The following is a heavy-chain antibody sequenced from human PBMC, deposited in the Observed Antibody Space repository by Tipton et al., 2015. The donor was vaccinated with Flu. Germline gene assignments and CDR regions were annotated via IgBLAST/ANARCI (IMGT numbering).Heavy chain of an antibody. CDR2: ISTSGST. V-gene: IGHV4-4*07. J-gene: IGHJ3*02. CDR3: ARDLRGYSGYTGGDAFDM. D-gene: IGHD5-12*01. CDR1: GGSLSSFY. Sequence: TLSLTCTVSGGSLSSFYWSWIRQPAGKGLEWIGRISTSGSTNYNASLESRVTMSRDTSKNHFSLRLSSATAADTVLYYCARDLRGYSGYTGGDAFDMWGQGIMVTVSS.